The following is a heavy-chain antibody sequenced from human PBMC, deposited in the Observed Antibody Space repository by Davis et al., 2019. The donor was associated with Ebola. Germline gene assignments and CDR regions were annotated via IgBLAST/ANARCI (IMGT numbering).Heavy chain of an antibody. CDR2: VSGSGYTT. CDR3: AKVGAAGIKWDLDY. CDR1: GFSFSSYA. V-gene: IGHV3-23*01. Sequence: PGGSLRLSCAASGFSFSSYAMTWVRQAPGKGLEWVSAVSGSGYTTYYADSVRGRFTISRDNSRNTVFLQMTSLRVEDTAIYYCAKVGAAGIKWDLDYWGQGTRVTVSS. D-gene: IGHD1-26*01. J-gene: IGHJ4*02.